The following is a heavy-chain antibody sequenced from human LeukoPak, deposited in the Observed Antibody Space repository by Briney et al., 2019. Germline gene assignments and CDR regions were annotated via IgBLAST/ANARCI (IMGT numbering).Heavy chain of an antibody. J-gene: IGHJ3*02. CDR2: ITSSSSHI. Sequence: PGGSLRLSCAASGFTFSTSSMNWVRQSPGKGLEWVSSITSSSSHIYDADSVKGRFTISRDNAKNSLFLQMNSLRAEDTAVYYCERDQGRIPGRPGAFNIWGQGTMVTVSS. V-gene: IGHV3-21*01. D-gene: IGHD6-6*01. CDR1: GFTFSTSS. CDR3: ERDQGRIPGRPGAFNI.